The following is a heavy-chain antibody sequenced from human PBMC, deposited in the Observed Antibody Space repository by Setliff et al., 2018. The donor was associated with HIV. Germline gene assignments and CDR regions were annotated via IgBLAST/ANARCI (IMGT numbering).Heavy chain of an antibody. V-gene: IGHV3-9*01. CDR1: GFTFDDYA. CDR2: ISWNSGSI. D-gene: IGHD3-10*01. J-gene: IGHJ5*02. CDR3: AKFPVFKWFGERQGWFDL. Sequence: GGSLRLSCAASGFTFDDYAMHWVRQAPGKGLEWVSGISWNSGSIGYADSVKGRFTISRDNAKNSLYLRMNSLRVEDTAVYYCAKFPVFKWFGERQGWFDLWGQGTLVTVSS.